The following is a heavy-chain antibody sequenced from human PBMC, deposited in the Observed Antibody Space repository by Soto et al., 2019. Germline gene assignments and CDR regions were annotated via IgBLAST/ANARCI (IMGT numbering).Heavy chain of an antibody. CDR1: GGSISSGGYY. Sequence: SETLSLTCTVSGGSISSGGYYWSWIRQHPGKGLEWIGYIYYSGSTYYNPSLKSRVTISVDTSKNQFSLKLSSVTAADTAVYYCASRSSLYYDSSGYDFDYWGQGTLVTVSS. CDR3: ASRSSLYYDSSGYDFDY. V-gene: IGHV4-31*03. J-gene: IGHJ4*02. CDR2: IYYSGST. D-gene: IGHD3-22*01.